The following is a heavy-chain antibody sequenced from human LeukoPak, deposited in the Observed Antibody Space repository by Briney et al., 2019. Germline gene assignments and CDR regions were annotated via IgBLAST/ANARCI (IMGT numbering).Heavy chain of an antibody. V-gene: IGHV3-33*01. Sequence: QPGGSLRLSCAASGFTFSSYGMHWVRQAPGKGLEWVAFIWHDGSNKYYADSVKGRFTISRDNSKNTLYLQLNSLRADDTAVYYCARDGGSWTPYAHFDYWGQGTLVTVSS. CDR3: ARDGGSWTPYAHFDY. D-gene: IGHD2-2*01. CDR1: GFTFSSYG. J-gene: IGHJ4*02. CDR2: IWHDGSNK.